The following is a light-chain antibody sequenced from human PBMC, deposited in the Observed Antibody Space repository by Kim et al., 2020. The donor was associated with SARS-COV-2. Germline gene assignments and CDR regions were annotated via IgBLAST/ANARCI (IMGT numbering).Light chain of an antibody. CDR3: SSYTTIYSYV. J-gene: IGLJ1*01. CDR2: GVT. CDR1: SSDIGGFDY. Sequence: QSALTQPASVSGSPGQSITISCTGTSSDIGGFDYVSWYQQRPGKAPKLLIYGVTHRPSGFPDRFSGSKSGNTASLTISGLQAEDEADYYCSSYTTIYSYVFGTGTNVTVL. V-gene: IGLV2-14*03.